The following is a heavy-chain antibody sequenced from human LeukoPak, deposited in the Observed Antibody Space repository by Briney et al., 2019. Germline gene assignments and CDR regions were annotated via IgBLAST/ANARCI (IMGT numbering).Heavy chain of an antibody. CDR2: INPNSGGT. J-gene: IGHJ6*02. Sequence: ASVKVSCKASGYTFTGYYMHWVRQAPAQGLEWMGWINPNSGGTNYAQKFQGRVTTTRDTSISTAYMELSRLRSDDTAVYYCARPQRAVTTFYYYYYGMDVWGQGTTVTVPS. CDR3: ARPQRAVTTFYYYYYGMDV. D-gene: IGHD4-17*01. V-gene: IGHV1-2*02. CDR1: GYTFTGYY.